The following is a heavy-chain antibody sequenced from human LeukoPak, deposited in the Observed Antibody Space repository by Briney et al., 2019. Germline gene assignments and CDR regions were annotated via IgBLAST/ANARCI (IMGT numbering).Heavy chain of an antibody. V-gene: IGHV1-18*01. CDR3: ASLKLVDTAMVNWYFDL. Sequence: ASVKVSCEASGYTFTSYGISWVRQAPGQGLEWMGWISAYAQKFQGRVTMTTDTSTSTAYMELRSLRSEDTAVYYCASLKLVDTAMVNWYFDLWGRGTLVTVSS. CDR1: GYTFTSYG. J-gene: IGHJ2*01. CDR2: ISAY. D-gene: IGHD5-18*01.